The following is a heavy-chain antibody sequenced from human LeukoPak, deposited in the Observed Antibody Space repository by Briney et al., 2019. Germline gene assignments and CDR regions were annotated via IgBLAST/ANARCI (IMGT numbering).Heavy chain of an antibody. CDR2: IRSKANSYAT. V-gene: IGHV3-73*01. D-gene: IGHD2-2*01. CDR3: AVAGGCSSTSCSIWLRFDP. CDR1: GFTFSGSA. J-gene: IGHJ5*02. Sequence: GGSLKLSCAASGFTFSGSAMHWVRQASGKGLEWVGRIRSKANSYATAYAASVKGRFTISRDDSKNTAYLQMNSPKTEDTAVYYCAVAGGCSSTSCSIWLRFDPWGQGTLVTVSS.